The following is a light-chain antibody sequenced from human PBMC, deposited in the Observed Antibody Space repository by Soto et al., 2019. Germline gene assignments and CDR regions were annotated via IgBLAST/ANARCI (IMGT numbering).Light chain of an antibody. V-gene: IGKV1-5*01. J-gene: IGKJ4*01. CDR3: QQYNSYPLT. CDR2: AAT. CDR1: QPIGTS. Sequence: DIQMTQSPSTLSASEGDRVTVTCRASQPIGTSLHWYQQSAGTAPKVLISAATKLQSGVPSRFSGSGSGTEFTLSISSLQPADFATYYCQQYNSYPLTFGGGTKVDIK.